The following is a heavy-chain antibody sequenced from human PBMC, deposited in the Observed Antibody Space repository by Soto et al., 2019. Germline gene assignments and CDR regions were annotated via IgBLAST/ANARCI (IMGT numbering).Heavy chain of an antibody. CDR3: AKTPGITDGMDV. D-gene: IGHD6-13*01. V-gene: IGHV5-51*01. CDR1: GYIFTNYW. Sequence: GESLKISCKGSGYIFTNYWIAWVRQMPWKGLEWMGIIYPGDSDTKYSPSFQGQVTISADKSLSTAYLQWSSLKASDTAMYYCAKTPGITDGMDVWGQGTTVTVSS. J-gene: IGHJ6*02. CDR2: IYPGDSDT.